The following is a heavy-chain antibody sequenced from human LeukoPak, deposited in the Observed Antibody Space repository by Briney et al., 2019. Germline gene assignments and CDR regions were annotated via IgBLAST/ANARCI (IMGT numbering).Heavy chain of an antibody. CDR3: ARDPYSGSYGHLYYYYMDV. D-gene: IGHD1-26*01. V-gene: IGHV3-21*01. CDR2: ITSDSRYI. Sequence: GGCLRLSCAASGFTFTNHNMNWVRQAPGEWLECVLSITSDSRYIYYGDSVKGRLTIYRDNAKNSLFLQMDSLRAEDTAVYYCARDPYSGSYGHLYYYYMDVWGKGTTVTIS. J-gene: IGHJ6*03. CDR1: GFTFTNHN.